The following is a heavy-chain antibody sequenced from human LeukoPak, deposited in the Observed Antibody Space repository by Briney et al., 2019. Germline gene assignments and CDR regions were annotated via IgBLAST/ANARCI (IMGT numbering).Heavy chain of an antibody. J-gene: IGHJ4*02. CDR3: ARMVEEDYFDY. CDR1: GGSISSYY. CDR2: TYYSGST. Sequence: PSETLSLTCTVSGGSISSYYWSWIRQPPGKGLEWIGYTYYSGSTNYNPSLKSRVTILVDTSKNQFSLKLNSVSAADTAVYYCARMVEEDYFDYWGQGTLVTVSS. V-gene: IGHV4-59*01. D-gene: IGHD2-15*01.